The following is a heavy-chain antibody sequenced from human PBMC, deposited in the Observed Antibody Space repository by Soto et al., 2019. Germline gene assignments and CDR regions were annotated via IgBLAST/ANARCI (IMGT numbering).Heavy chain of an antibody. CDR1: GYTFTSYG. CDR2: INAGNGNT. D-gene: IGHD3-10*01. V-gene: IGHV1-3*01. CDR3: ARDLGFGLSDY. J-gene: IGHJ4*02. Sequence: ASVKVSCTASGYTFTSYGIIWVRQAPGQGLEWMGWINAGNGNTKYSQKFQGRVTITRDTSASTAYMELSGLRSEDTAVYSCARDLGFGLSDYWGQGTLVTVSS.